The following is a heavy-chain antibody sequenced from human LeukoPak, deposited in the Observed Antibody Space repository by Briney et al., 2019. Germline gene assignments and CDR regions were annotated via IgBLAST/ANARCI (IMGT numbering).Heavy chain of an antibody. J-gene: IGHJ3*02. CDR3: AKGMLYYDSSGYYSKEAFDI. V-gene: IGHV3-7*01. CDR1: GFTFSSYW. D-gene: IGHD3-22*01. Sequence: GGSLRLSCAASGFTFSSYWMSWVRQAPGKGLEWVANIKQDGSEKYYVDSVKGRFTISRDNAKNSLYLQMNSLRAEDTAVYYCAKGMLYYDSSGYYSKEAFDIWGQGTMVTVSS. CDR2: IKQDGSEK.